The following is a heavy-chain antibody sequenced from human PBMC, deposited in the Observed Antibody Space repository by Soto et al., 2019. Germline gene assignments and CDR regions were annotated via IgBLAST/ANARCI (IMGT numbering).Heavy chain of an antibody. J-gene: IGHJ6*02. CDR3: ARQNYYSGMDV. Sequence: ASVKVSCKASGGTFSSYAISWVRQAPGQGLEWMEWVSAYNGNTNYAQMLQGRVTMTTDTSTSTAYMELRSLRSDDTAVYYCARQNYYSGMDVWGQGTTVTVSS. CDR2: VSAYNGNT. CDR1: GGTFSSYA. V-gene: IGHV1-18*01.